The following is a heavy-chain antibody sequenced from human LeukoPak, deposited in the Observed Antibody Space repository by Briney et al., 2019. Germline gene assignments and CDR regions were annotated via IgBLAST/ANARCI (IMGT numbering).Heavy chain of an antibody. Sequence: GGSLRLSCAASGFTFSSYSMNWVRQAPGKGLEWVSVLSGSGGNTFYADSVKGRFTISRDNSKNTVYLQMNSLKASDTTMYYCARHTNHPGLWVRYCSSTSCPPPDYWGQGTLVTVSS. CDR3: ARHTNHPGLWVRYCSSTSCPPPDY. J-gene: IGHJ4*02. V-gene: IGHV3-23*01. D-gene: IGHD2-2*01. CDR1: GFTFSSYS. CDR2: LSGSGGNT.